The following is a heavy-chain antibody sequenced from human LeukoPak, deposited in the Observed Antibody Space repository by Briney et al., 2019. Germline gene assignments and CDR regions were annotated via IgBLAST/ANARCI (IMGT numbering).Heavy chain of an antibody. CDR2: ISGSGGST. V-gene: IGHV3-23*01. CDR1: GFTFSSYA. Sequence: HSGGSLRLSCAASGFTFSSYAMSWVRQAPGKGLEWVSAISGSGGSTYYADSVKGRFTISRDNSKNTLYLQMNSLRAEDTAVYYCAKREYSGSYYPRGAFDIWGQGTMVTVPS. CDR3: AKREYSGSYYPRGAFDI. D-gene: IGHD1-26*01. J-gene: IGHJ3*02.